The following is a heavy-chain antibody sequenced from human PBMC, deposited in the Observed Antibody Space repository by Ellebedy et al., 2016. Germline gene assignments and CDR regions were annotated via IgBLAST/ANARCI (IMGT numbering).Heavy chain of an antibody. CDR1: GFTFSSYG. CDR3: AREVKLLYYYGMDV. Sequence: GGSLRLXCAASGFTFSSYGMHWVRQAPGKGLEWVAVIWYDGSNKYYADSVKGRFTISRDNSKNTLYLQMNSLRAEDTAVYYCAREVKLLYYYGMDVWGQGTTVTVSS. J-gene: IGHJ6*02. D-gene: IGHD1-26*01. CDR2: IWYDGSNK. V-gene: IGHV3-33*01.